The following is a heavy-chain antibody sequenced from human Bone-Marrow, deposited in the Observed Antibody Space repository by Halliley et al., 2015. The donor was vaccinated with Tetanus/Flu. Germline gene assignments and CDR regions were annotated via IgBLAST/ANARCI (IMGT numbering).Heavy chain of an antibody. Sequence: GLVYVPAISGDGGTPYYADSVKGRFTTSRDHSTTTLFAQMSRLRPEDTAMYFCVRGSGPRFFDRWGRGALVTVSA. CDR3: VRGSGPRFFDR. V-gene: IGHV3-64*05. CDR2: ISGDGGTP. D-gene: IGHD3-10*01. J-gene: IGHJ4*02.